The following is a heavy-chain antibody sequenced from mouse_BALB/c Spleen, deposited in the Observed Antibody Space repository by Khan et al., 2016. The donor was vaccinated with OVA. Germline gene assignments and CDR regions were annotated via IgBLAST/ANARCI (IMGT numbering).Heavy chain of an antibody. V-gene: IGHV1S41*01. CDR1: GYTFTSYW. Sequence: DLVKPGASVKLSCKASGYTFTSYWMYWVKQRPGQGLEWVATIAPGSGCSSYKEMFKGRATLTIDTSYSTPYIQLSSLSSEDSAVLDCAGKNYYGRTSDAFAYWGQGTLVTVSA. D-gene: IGHD1-1*01. CDR3: AGKNYYGRTSDAFAY. CDR2: IAPGSGCS. J-gene: IGHJ3*01.